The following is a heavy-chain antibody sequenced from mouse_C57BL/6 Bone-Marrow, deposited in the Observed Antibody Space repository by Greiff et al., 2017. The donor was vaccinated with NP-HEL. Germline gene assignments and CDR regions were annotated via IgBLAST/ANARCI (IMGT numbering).Heavy chain of an antibody. CDR2: IDPSDSYT. D-gene: IGHD1-1*01. J-gene: IGHJ3*01. CDR1: GYTFTSYW. Sequence: VQLQQPGAELVMPGASVKLSCKASGYTFTSYWMHWVKQRPGQGLEWIGEIDPSDSYTNYNQKFKGKSTLTVDKSSSTAYMQLSSLTSEDSAVYYCARGDYYYGSSRCAYWVQGTLVTVSA. CDR3: ARGDYYYGSSRCAY. V-gene: IGHV1-69*01.